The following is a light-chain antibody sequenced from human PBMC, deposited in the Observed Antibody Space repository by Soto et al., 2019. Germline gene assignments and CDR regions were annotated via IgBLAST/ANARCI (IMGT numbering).Light chain of an antibody. CDR3: QQTYSAPPWT. V-gene: IGKV1-39*01. Sequence: IQMTQSPSSLSASVGDRVTITCRASQRIYTYVNWYQQKPGRAPKLLIYAASRLQSGVPPRFGGTGSGTDFTLTINTLQPDDFATYYCQQTYSAPPWTFGQGTEVEIK. J-gene: IGKJ1*01. CDR2: AAS. CDR1: QRIYTY.